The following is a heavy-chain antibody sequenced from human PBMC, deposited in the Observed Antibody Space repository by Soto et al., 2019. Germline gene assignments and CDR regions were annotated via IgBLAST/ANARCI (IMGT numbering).Heavy chain of an antibody. CDR3: ARGRITMVRGVIKCYYGMDV. CDR2: INHSGST. V-gene: IGHV4-34*01. D-gene: IGHD3-10*01. J-gene: IGHJ6*02. CDR1: GGSFSGYY. Sequence: QVQLQQWGAGLLKPSETLSLTCAVYGGSFSGYYWSWIRQPPGKGLEWIGEINHSGSTNYNPSLKSRVTISVDTSKNQFSLKLSSVTAADTAVYYCARGRITMVRGVIKCYYGMDVWVQGTTVTVSS.